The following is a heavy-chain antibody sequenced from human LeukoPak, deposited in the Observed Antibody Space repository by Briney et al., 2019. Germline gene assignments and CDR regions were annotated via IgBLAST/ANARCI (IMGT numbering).Heavy chain of an antibody. CDR3: ARSGSNWSCDS. CDR1: GYAFPHYG. CDR2: INAGNGDDT. D-gene: IGHD6-13*01. V-gene: IGHV1-3*01. Sequence: ASVTVSCKASGYAFPHYGVQWVRQAPGQRLEWMGWINAGNGDDTKYSQTFQARLTMTTDTSATTVYMELNSLRSEDTAVYYCARSGSNWSCDSWGQGTLVTVSS. J-gene: IGHJ4*02.